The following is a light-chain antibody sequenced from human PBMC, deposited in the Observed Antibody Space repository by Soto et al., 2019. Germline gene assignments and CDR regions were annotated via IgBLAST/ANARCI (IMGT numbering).Light chain of an antibody. CDR2: GAS. CDR1: QSVNSRY. Sequence: EIVLTQSPGTLSLSPGERVTLSCRASQSVNSRYLAWYQQKPGQSPRLLIYGASSSATGITDRFSGSGSGTDFTLTISRLEPEDFAVYYCQQYGRSLPYTFGQGTKLEIK. CDR3: QQYGRSLPYT. V-gene: IGKV3-20*01. J-gene: IGKJ2*01.